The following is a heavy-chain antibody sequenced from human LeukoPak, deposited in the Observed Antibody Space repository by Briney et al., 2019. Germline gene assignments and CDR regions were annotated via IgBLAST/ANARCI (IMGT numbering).Heavy chain of an antibody. D-gene: IGHD2-2*01. Sequence: PGGSLRLSCAASGFTFSSYAMSWVRQAPGKGLEWVSAISGSGGSTYYADSVKGRFTISRDNSKNTLYLQMNSLRAEDTAVYYCAKEVVGYCSSTSCLNWFDPWGQGTQVTVSS. V-gene: IGHV3-23*01. CDR2: ISGSGGST. CDR3: AKEVVGYCSSTSCLNWFDP. J-gene: IGHJ5*02. CDR1: GFTFSSYA.